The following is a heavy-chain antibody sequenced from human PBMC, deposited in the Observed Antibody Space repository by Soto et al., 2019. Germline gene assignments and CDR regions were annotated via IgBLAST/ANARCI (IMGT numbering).Heavy chain of an antibody. CDR1: GYTFTSYG. CDR3: ARGGYSYGLNTRYYYYGMDV. J-gene: IGHJ6*02. D-gene: IGHD5-18*01. Sequence: ASVKVSCKASGYTFTSYGISWVRQAPGQGLEWMGWISAYNGNTNYAQKIQGRVTMTTDTSTSTAYMELRSLRSDDTAVYYFARGGYSYGLNTRYYYYGMDVWGQGTTVTVSS. V-gene: IGHV1-18*01. CDR2: ISAYNGNT.